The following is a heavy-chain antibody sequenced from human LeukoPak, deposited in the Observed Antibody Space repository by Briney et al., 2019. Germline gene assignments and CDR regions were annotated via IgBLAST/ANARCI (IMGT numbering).Heavy chain of an antibody. J-gene: IGHJ6*03. CDR1: GGSISSGSYY. Sequence: PSETLSLTCTVSGGSISSGSYYWSWIRQPAGKGLEWIGRIYTSGSTNYNPSLKSRVTISVDTSKNQFSLKLSSVTAADTAVYYCARGLNAENSYYYYMDVWGKGTTVTVSS. V-gene: IGHV4-61*02. D-gene: IGHD1-1*01. CDR2: IYTSGST. CDR3: ARGLNAENSYYYYMDV.